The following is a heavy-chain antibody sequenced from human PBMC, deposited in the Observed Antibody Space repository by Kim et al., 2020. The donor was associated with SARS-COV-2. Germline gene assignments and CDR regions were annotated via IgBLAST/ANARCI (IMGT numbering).Heavy chain of an antibody. J-gene: IGHJ2*01. CDR2: IWYDGSNK. V-gene: IGHV3-33*01. CDR1: GFTFSSYG. CDR3: ARDGLEPGWYFDL. D-gene: IGHD3-3*01. Sequence: GGSLRLSCAASGFTFSSYGMHWVRQAPGKGLEWVAVIWYDGSNKYYADSVKGRFTISRDNSKNTLYLQMNSLRAEDTAVYYCARDGLEPGWYFDLWGRGTLVTVSS.